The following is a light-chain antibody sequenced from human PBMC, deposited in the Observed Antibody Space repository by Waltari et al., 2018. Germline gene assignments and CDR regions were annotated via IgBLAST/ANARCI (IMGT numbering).Light chain of an antibody. CDR3: SSFAGRGI. Sequence: QSALTQPPSASGSLGQSVTISCTGSGSHFRAYDFVSWYQQHPGKDPKVMLYEVSKRSSGVPHRFSGSKSGNTASLTVSGLQAGDEADYYCSSFAGRGIVGGGTKLTVL. CDR2: EVS. J-gene: IGLJ2*01. V-gene: IGLV2-8*01. CDR1: GSHFRAYDF.